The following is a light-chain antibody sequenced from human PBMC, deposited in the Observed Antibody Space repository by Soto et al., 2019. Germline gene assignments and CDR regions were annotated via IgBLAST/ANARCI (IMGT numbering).Light chain of an antibody. CDR2: GAS. V-gene: IGKV3D-15*01. Sequence: EIVMTQSPATLSVSPGERATLPCGATHSVRNKLAWYQQKPGQAPRLLIYGASSRATGIPDRFSGSGSGTEFTLTISSLQPDDFATYYCQQYNNFPWTFGQGTKVDIK. CDR3: QQYNNFPWT. CDR1: HSVRNK. J-gene: IGKJ1*01.